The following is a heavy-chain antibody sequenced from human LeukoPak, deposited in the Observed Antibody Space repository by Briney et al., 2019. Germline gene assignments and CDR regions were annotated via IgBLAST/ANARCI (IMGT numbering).Heavy chain of an antibody. CDR3: AKGIVYDSSGTFDY. CDR2: IWYDGSNK. V-gene: IGHV3-33*06. D-gene: IGHD3-22*01. J-gene: IGHJ4*02. Sequence: PGGSLRLSCAASGFTFSSYGMHWVRQAPGKGLEWVAVIWYDGSNKYYADSVKGRFTISRDNPKNTLYLQMNSLRAENTAVYYCAKGIVYDSSGTFDYWGQGTLVTVSS. CDR1: GFTFSSYG.